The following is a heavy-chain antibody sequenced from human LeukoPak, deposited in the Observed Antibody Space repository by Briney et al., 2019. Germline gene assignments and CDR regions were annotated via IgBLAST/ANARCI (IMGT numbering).Heavy chain of an antibody. J-gene: IGHJ4*02. CDR1: GGTFSSYA. D-gene: IGHD3-22*01. CDR2: IIPIFGTA. Sequence: SVKVSCKASGGTFSSYAISWVRQAPGQGLEWMGGIIPIFGTANYAQKFQGRVTITTDESTSTAYMELSSLRSEDTAVYYCARPTDSDQSQFDYWGQGTLVTVSS. V-gene: IGHV1-69*05. CDR3: ARPTDSDQSQFDY.